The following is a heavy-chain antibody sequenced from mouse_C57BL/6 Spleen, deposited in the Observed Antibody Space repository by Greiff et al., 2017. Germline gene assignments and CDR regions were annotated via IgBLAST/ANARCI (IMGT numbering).Heavy chain of an antibody. CDR3: VRRDSLYAMDD. CDR2: IYPGDGDT. J-gene: IGHJ4*01. D-gene: IGHD3-2*01. Sequence: QVQLQQSGPELVKPGASVKISCKASGYAFSSSWMNWVKQRPGKGLEWIGRIYPGDGDTNYNGKFKGKATLTADKSSSTAYMQLSSLTSEDSAVYFCVRRDSLYAMDDWGQGTSVTVSS. CDR1: GYAFSSSW. V-gene: IGHV1-82*01.